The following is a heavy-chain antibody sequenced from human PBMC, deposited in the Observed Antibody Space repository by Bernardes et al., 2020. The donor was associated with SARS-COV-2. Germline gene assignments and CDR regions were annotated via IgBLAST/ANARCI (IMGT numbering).Heavy chain of an antibody. V-gene: IGHV3-74*01. CDR3: AKGGSGYGDCDS. CDR2: MKSDGSSA. CDR1: GFTISGYW. Sequence: WFLSPSSAASGFTISGYWKHWVRPAPEKGLGWVSRMKSDGSSATYADFAKGRFTISRDNAKNTLYLQLNSLRDEDTAVYYCAKGGSGYGDCDSWGQGTLVTVPS. D-gene: IGHD5-12*01. J-gene: IGHJ4*02.